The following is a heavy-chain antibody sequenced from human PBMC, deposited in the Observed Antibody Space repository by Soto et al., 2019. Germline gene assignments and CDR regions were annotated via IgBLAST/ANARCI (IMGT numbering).Heavy chain of an antibody. CDR2: INPSGGST. CDR1: GYTFTSYY. V-gene: IGHV1-46*01. J-gene: IGHJ4*02. CDR3: ARDWSEMASGAQGY. Sequence: QVQLVQSGAEVKKPGASVKVSCKASGYTFTSYYMHWVRQAPGQGLEWMGIINPSGGSTSYAQKFQGRVTMTRETSKSTVYMERSSLRSEDTAVYYCARDWSEMASGAQGYWGQGTLVTVSS.